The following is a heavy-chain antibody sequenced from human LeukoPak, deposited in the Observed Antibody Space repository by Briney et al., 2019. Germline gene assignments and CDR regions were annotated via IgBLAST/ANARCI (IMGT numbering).Heavy chain of an antibody. D-gene: IGHD3-10*01. CDR2: IYSGGST. J-gene: IGHJ5*02. CDR3: ARIYMKQASAS. V-gene: IGHV3-53*01. Sequence: GGSLRLSCAASGFTVSGNYMSWVRQAPGKGLEWVSVIYSGGSTYYADSVKGRFTISRDNAKTSLFLQMSRLRAEDTAIYYCARIYMKQASASWGQGTLVTVSS. CDR1: GFTVSGNY.